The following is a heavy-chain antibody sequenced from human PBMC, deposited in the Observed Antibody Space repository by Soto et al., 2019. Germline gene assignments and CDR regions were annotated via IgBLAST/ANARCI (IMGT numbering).Heavy chain of an antibody. CDR1: GGTFSSYA. D-gene: IGHD3-22*01. CDR3: ARDDDSSGYSRLDY. V-gene: IGHV1-69*13. J-gene: IGHJ4*02. CDR2: IIPIFGTA. Sequence: SVKVSCKASGGTFSSYAISWVRQAPGQGLEWMGGIIPIFGTANYAQKLQGRVTITADESTSTAYMELSSLRSEDTAVYYCARDDDSSGYSRLDYWGQGTLVTVSS.